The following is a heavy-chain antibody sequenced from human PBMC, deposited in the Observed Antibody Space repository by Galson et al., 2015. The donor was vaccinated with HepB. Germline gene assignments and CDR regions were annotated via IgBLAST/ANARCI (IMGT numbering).Heavy chain of an antibody. D-gene: IGHD7-27*01. J-gene: IGHJ4*02. CDR2: SSGYNGDT. CDR3: ARVLTGEPGLVY. CDR1: GYAFSKYT. Sequence: SVKVSCKASGYAFSKYTINWVRQAPGQRPEWMGWSSGYNGDTNYAQNFQGRVTLTRDTSISAAYLELSRLKSDDTAMYYCARVLTGEPGLVYWGQGTLVTVSS. V-gene: IGHV1-2*02.